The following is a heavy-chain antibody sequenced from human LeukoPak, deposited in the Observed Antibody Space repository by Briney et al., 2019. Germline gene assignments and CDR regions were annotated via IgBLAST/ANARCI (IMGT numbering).Heavy chain of an antibody. V-gene: IGHV4-34*01. CDR3: ARGSIYYGDSSLYFDY. Sequence: NASETLSLTCAVYSGSFSGYFWTYVRQPPGMGLEWIGEINQRGSTNYNPSLKSRVTMSVDTSKNQFSLRLSSVTAADTAVYYCARGSIYYGDSSLYFDYWAQGTLVTVSS. D-gene: IGHD3-22*01. CDR2: INQRGST. CDR1: SGSFSGYF. J-gene: IGHJ4*02.